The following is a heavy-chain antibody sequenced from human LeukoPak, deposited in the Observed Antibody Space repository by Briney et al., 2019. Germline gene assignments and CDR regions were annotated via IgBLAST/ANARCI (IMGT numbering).Heavy chain of an antibody. CDR2: ISSSGSTI. V-gene: IGHV3-48*03. Sequence: GGSLRLSCAASGFTFSSYEMNWVRQAPGKGLEWVSYISSSGSTIYYADSVKGRFTISRDNAKNSLYLQMNSLRVEDTAVYYCARVRERSYWHFDLWGRGTLVTVSS. D-gene: IGHD1-26*01. J-gene: IGHJ2*01. CDR1: GFTFSSYE. CDR3: ARVRERSYWHFDL.